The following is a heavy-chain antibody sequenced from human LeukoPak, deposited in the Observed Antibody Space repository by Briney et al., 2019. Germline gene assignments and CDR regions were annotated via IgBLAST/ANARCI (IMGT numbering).Heavy chain of an antibody. J-gene: IGHJ4*02. CDR1: GFTFSSYR. Sequence: GGSLRLSCAASGFTFSSYRMSWVRQAPGKGLEWVANIKQDGSEKYYVDSVKGRFIISRDNAKNSLYLQMNSLRAEDTAVYYCARDPRSSSWKGASFDYWGQGTLVTVSS. V-gene: IGHV3-7*01. CDR3: ARDPRSSSWKGASFDY. CDR2: IKQDGSEK. D-gene: IGHD6-13*01.